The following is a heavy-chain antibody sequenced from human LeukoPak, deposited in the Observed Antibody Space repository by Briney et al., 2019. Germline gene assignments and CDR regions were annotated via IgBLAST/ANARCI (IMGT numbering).Heavy chain of an antibody. CDR2: ILYTGDT. Sequence: SETLSLTCAVSGASVSSGSWWNWARQSPGKGLEWIAEILYTGDTNYNPSLRSRVTLSIDNSNNEASLKLASVTAADSAVYYCARDDGGNPLGPFDYWGQGTLVTVSS. V-gene: IGHV4-4*02. D-gene: IGHD4-23*01. CDR1: GASVSSGSW. CDR3: ARDDGGNPLGPFDY. J-gene: IGHJ4*02.